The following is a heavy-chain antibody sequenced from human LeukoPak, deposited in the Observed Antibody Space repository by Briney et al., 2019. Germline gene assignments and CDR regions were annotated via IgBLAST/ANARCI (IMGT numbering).Heavy chain of an antibody. V-gene: IGHV4-59*08. CDR2: SYYSGST. CDR3: ARPGSVAMPFDY. D-gene: IGHD2-2*01. Sequence: SETLSLTCTVSGGSMSNYYWNWIRQPPGKGLEWIGYSYYSGSTNYNPSLKSRVNISVDTSKNQFSLNLTSVTAADTAVYHCARPGSVAMPFDYWGQGTLDTVSS. J-gene: IGHJ4*02. CDR1: GGSMSNYY.